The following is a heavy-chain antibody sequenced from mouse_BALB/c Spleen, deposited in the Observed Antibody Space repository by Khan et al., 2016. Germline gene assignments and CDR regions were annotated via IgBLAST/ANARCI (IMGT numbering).Heavy chain of an antibody. D-gene: IGHD3-1*01. V-gene: IGHV2-9*02. CDR3: ARDSSGYAMDY. Sequence: QVQLKESGPGLVAPSQSLSITCSVSGFSLTSYGVHWVRQPPGKGLEWLGVIWAGGSTNYNSALMSRLSISKDNSNSQVFLKMTSLQTDDTVFYYCARDSSGYAMDYWGQGTSVTVSS. J-gene: IGHJ4*01. CDR2: IWAGGST. CDR1: GFSLTSYG.